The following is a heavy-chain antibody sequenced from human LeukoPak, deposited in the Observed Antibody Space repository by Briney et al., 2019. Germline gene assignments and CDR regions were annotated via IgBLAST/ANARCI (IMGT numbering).Heavy chain of an antibody. CDR1: GGSISSSSYY. V-gene: IGHV4-39*01. J-gene: IGHJ6*03. CDR3: ARIPQLWFGEFGDYYYYYMDV. CDR2: IYYSGST. D-gene: IGHD3-10*01. Sequence: RPSETLSLTCTVSGGSISSSSYYWGWIRQPPGKGLEWIGSIYYSGSTYYNPSLKSRVTISVDTSKNQFSLKLSSVTAADTAVYYCARIPQLWFGEFGDYYYYYMDVWGKGTTVTISS.